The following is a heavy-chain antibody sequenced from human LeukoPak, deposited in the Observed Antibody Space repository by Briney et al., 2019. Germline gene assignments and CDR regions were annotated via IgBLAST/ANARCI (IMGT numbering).Heavy chain of an antibody. Sequence: ASVKVSCKASGYTFTSHAINWVRQAPGQGLECMGWINTNTGNSTFAQGFTGRFVFSLDTSVSTAYLQISSLRAEDTALYYCARVGPRAFDYWGQGTLVTVSS. D-gene: IGHD1-26*01. CDR3: ARVGPRAFDY. J-gene: IGHJ4*02. CDR1: GYTFTSHA. CDR2: INTNTGNS. V-gene: IGHV7-4-1*02.